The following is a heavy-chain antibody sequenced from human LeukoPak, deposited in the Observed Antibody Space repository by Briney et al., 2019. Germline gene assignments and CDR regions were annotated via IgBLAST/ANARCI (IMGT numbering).Heavy chain of an antibody. V-gene: IGHV1-69*13. J-gene: IGHJ3*02. CDR3: ARSLTIREGDAFDI. D-gene: IGHD3-10*01. CDR1: GGTFSSYA. Sequence: ASVKVSCKASGGTFSSYAISWVRQAPGQGLEWMGGIIPIFGTANYAQKFQGRVTITADESTSTAYMELSSLRSEDTAVYYCARSLTIREGDAFDIWGQGTMVTVSS. CDR2: IIPIFGTA.